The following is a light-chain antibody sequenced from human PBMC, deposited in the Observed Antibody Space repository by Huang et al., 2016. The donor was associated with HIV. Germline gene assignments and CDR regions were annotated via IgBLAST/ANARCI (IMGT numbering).Light chain of an antibody. J-gene: IGKJ2*01. CDR3: QQYNSPYT. CDR2: KAS. CDR1: QNISNW. Sequence: DIQMTQSPSTLSAFVGDRVTITCRASQNISNWLAWFQQKPGEAPKLLIYKASNLKSSVPSRFSGSGSGTEFSLTISSLQPDDLATYYCQQYNSPYTFGQGTKVEIK. V-gene: IGKV1-5*03.